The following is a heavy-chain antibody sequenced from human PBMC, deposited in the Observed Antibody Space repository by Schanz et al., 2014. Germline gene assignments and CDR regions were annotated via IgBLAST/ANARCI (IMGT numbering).Heavy chain of an antibody. J-gene: IGHJ4*02. CDR1: GYTFTGYY. Sequence: QVQLVQSGPEVKKPGASVKVSCKASGYTFTGYYMHWVRQAPGQGLEWMGWINPKSGGTNYAQKFQGRVTMTRDTSISTAYMELSRLRSDDTAVYYCASSIKAYYFDSWGQGTLVTVSS. V-gene: IGHV1-2*02. D-gene: IGHD3-10*01. CDR3: ASSIKAYYFDS. CDR2: INPKSGGT.